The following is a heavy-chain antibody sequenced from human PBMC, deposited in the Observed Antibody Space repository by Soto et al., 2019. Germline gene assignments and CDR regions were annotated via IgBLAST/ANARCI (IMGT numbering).Heavy chain of an antibody. D-gene: IGHD6-19*01. Sequence: QVQLVQSGAEVKKAGTSVKVSCKASAYTFTSYGISWVRQAPGQGLDWMGWISAYNGNTNYAQKFQGRVTMTTDTSTSTAYMELRSLRSDDTALYYCARDQIQSFQWPHGMDVWGQGTTVTVSS. V-gene: IGHV1-18*01. CDR2: ISAYNGNT. J-gene: IGHJ6*02. CDR1: AYTFTSYG. CDR3: ARDQIQSFQWPHGMDV.